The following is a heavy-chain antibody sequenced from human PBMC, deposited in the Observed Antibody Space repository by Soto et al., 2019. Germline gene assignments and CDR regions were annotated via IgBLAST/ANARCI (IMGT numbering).Heavy chain of an antibody. CDR1: GGSTISYY. Sequence: SETLSLTCTVSGGSTISYYWSWIRQPPGKGLEWIGFIYYAGSTKYNPSLNSRVTISVDTSKNQFSLTVTSVTAADTAVYYCERRIVATETFDYWGQGTLVTVSS. CDR3: ERRIVATETFDY. CDR2: IYYAGST. D-gene: IGHD5-12*01. J-gene: IGHJ4*02. V-gene: IGHV4-59*08.